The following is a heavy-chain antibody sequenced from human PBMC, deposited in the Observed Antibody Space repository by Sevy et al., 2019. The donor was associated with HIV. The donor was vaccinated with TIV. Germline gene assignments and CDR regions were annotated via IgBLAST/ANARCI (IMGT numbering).Heavy chain of an antibody. CDR2: ISWSSGNI. D-gene: IGHD1-26*01. V-gene: IGHV3-9*01. J-gene: IGHJ4*02. CDR3: VKDRSGSYSFDY. Sequence: GGSLRLSCAASGFTFDDYTMNWVRQAPGKGLEWVSGISWSSGNIAYADSVEGRFTISRDNAKNSLYLQMNSLRVEDTALYYCVKDRSGSYSFDYRGQGTLVIVSS. CDR1: GFTFDDYT.